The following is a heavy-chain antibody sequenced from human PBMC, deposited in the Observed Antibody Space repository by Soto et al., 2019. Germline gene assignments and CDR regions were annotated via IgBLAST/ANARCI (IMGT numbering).Heavy chain of an antibody. CDR2: INPNSGGT. V-gene: IGHV1-2*02. J-gene: IGHJ6*02. Sequence: GASVKVSCKASGYTFTGYYMHWVRQAPGQGLEWMGWINPNSGGTNYAQKFQGRVTMTRDTFISTAYMELSRLRSDDTAVYYCARDKNYDILTGTFYYGMDVWGQGTTVTVSS. CDR3: ARDKNYDILTGTFYYGMDV. CDR1: GYTFTGYY. D-gene: IGHD3-9*01.